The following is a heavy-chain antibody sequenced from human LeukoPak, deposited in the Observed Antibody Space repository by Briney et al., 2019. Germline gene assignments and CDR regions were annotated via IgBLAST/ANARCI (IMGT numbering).Heavy chain of an antibody. J-gene: IGHJ1*01. V-gene: IGHV3-21*01. CDR1: GFTFSSYS. Sequence: PGGSLRLSCAASGFTFSSYSMNWVRQAPGKGLEWVSSISSSSSYIYYADSVKGRFTISRDNAKNSLYLQMNSLRAEDTAVYYCAKGYSSGSASYFQRWGQGTLVTVSS. D-gene: IGHD6-19*01. CDR2: ISSSSSYI. CDR3: AKGYSSGSASYFQR.